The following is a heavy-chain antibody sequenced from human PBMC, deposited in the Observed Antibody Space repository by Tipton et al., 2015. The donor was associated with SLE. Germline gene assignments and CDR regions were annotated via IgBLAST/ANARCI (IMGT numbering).Heavy chain of an antibody. CDR2: INYGGST. Sequence: TLSLTCTVSGGSIRSDDYYWTWIRRHPGKGLEWIGHINYGGSTYYKPSLKSRVTISVDTSKNQFSLKLSSVTAADTAVYYCARDPNGGYGSFDYWGLGALVTVSS. J-gene: IGHJ4*02. CDR3: ARDPNGGYGSFDY. V-gene: IGHV4-31*03. D-gene: IGHD7-27*01. CDR1: GGSIRSDDYY.